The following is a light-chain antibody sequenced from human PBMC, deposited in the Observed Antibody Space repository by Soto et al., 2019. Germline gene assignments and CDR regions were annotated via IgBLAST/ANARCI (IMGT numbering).Light chain of an antibody. V-gene: IGKV3-15*01. J-gene: IGKJ1*01. CDR1: QNVNSN. Sequence: EIVMTQSPSTVSVSPGERATLSCRASQNVNSNLAWYQQKPGQTPRLLIYGAYTRATGVPARFSGSGSGTEFTLTISRLEPEDFAVYYCQQYRTFGQGTKVDIK. CDR2: GAY. CDR3: QQYRT.